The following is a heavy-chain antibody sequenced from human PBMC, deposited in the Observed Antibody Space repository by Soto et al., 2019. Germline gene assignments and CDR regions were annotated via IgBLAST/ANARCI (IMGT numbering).Heavy chain of an antibody. CDR3: AKDATVAAYYFDY. CDR1: GFRFDDYD. Sequence: EVQLVESGGGLVQPGRSLRLSCAASGFRFDDYDMHWVRQAPGKGLEWVSGISWNSGSIGYADSVKGRFTISRDNAKNSLYLQMNSLRTEDTALYYCAKDATVAAYYFDYWGQGTLVPV. CDR2: ISWNSGSI. V-gene: IGHV3-9*01. J-gene: IGHJ4*02. D-gene: IGHD6-19*01.